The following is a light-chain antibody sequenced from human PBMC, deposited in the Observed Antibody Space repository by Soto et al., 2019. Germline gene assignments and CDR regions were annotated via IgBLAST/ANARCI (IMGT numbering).Light chain of an antibody. J-gene: IGKJ5*01. CDR1: RDIGKY. Sequence: DIQMTQSPSSLSASVGDRVTITCQASRDIGKYLNWFQEKPGKAPKLLIYDASNLQTGVPSTFSGSGSGTDFTFTISSLQPEDFATYYCQRYDSLPPTFGQGTRLEIK. CDR3: QRYDSLPPT. CDR2: DAS. V-gene: IGKV1-33*01.